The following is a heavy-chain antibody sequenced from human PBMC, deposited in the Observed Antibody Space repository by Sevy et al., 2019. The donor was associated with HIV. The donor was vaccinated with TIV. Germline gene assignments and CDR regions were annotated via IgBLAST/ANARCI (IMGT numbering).Heavy chain of an antibody. D-gene: IGHD5-12*01. CDR3: PIDEHSGYDY. J-gene: IGHJ4*02. CDR2: ISGSGGYT. CDR1: GFTFSGYA. Sequence: GGSLRLSCAASGFTFSGYAMTWVRQVPGKGLEWVSTISGSGGYTYYADSVKGRFTISRDNSKNTLYLQMNSLRVEDTAVYYCPIDEHSGYDYWGQGTRVTVSS. V-gene: IGHV3-23*01.